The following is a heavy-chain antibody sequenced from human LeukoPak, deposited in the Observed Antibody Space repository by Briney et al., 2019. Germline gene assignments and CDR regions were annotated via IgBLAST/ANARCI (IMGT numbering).Heavy chain of an antibody. CDR3: ARFAPWFGELPEEDYYYYMDV. Sequence: SQTLSLTCAISGDSVSSNSAAWNWIRQSPSRGLEWLGRTYYRSKWYNDYAVSVKSRITINPDTSKNQFSLQLNSVTPEDTAVYYCARFAPWFGELPEEDYYYYMDVWGKGTTVTVSS. J-gene: IGHJ6*03. CDR1: GDSVSSNSAA. D-gene: IGHD3-10*01. CDR2: TYYRSKWYN. V-gene: IGHV6-1*01.